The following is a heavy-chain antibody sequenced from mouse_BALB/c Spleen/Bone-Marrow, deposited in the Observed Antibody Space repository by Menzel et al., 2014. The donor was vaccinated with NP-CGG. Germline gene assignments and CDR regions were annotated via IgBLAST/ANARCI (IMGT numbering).Heavy chain of an antibody. V-gene: IGHV14-3*02. CDR2: IDPANGNT. Sequence: VQLQQSGAELVKPGASVKLSCTASGFNVKDTYMHWVKQRPEQGLEWIGRIDPANGNTKYDPKFQGKATITAETSSNTAYLQLSSLTSEATALYYIGRSTGGPEGFAYWGQGTLVTVSA. J-gene: IGHJ3*01. CDR3: GRSTGGPEGFAY. CDR1: GFNVKDTY.